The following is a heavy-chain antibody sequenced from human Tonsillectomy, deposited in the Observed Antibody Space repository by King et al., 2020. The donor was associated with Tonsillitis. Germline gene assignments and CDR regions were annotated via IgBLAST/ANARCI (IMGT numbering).Heavy chain of an antibody. D-gene: IGHD1-26*01. Sequence: VQLVESGGALVQPGGSLRLACAASGFTFSRDWMSWVRQAPGKGLEGVANIRPDGSLKNYLDSVKDRFTISRDNAKNSLYLQMNSLRAEDTSVYFCVRDQCPANSGNYYDSFDIWGQGTMVTVSS. CDR2: IRPDGSLK. J-gene: IGHJ3*02. CDR1: GFTFSRDW. CDR3: VRDQCPANSGNYYDSFDI. V-gene: IGHV3-7*01.